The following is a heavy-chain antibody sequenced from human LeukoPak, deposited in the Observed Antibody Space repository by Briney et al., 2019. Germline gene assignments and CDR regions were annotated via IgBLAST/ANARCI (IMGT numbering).Heavy chain of an antibody. CDR3: ARGWLLRGASDF. CDR1: GFTFSSYE. J-gene: IGHJ4*02. CDR2: VSTTGTII. D-gene: IGHD3-16*01. Sequence: GGSLRLSCAASGFTFSSYEMNWVRQAPGKGLEWVSYVSTTGTIIYYADSVKGRFTLSRDNAKNSLYLQMNSLRVEDTAVYYCARGWLLRGASDFWGQGTLATVSS. V-gene: IGHV3-48*03.